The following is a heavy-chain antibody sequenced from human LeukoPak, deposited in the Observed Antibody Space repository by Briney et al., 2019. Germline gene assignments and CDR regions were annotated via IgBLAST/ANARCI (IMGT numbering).Heavy chain of an antibody. J-gene: IGHJ5*02. CDR2: IIPIFGTA. V-gene: IGHV1-69*01. D-gene: IGHD2-2*01. CDR1: GGTFSTYA. CDR3: ARDQPRVPAAFDP. Sequence: SPKVSSKPPGGTFSTYAISWVRQAPRQGLEWMGGIIPIFGTANYAQKFKGRVRITADESTSTAYMELSSLRSEDTAVYYCARDQPRVPAAFDPWGQGTLVTVSS.